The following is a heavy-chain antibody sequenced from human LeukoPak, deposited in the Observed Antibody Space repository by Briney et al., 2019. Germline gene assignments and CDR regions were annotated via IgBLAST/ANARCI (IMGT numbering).Heavy chain of an antibody. V-gene: IGHV5-51*01. Sequence: GESLKISCKGSGYRFASNWIGWVRQMPGKGLEWMGIIYPGDSDTRYSPSFQGQVTISADKSISTAYLQWSSLKASDTAMYYCAGHASVGSGSYYWPDYWGQGTLVTVSS. CDR2: IYPGDSDT. CDR1: GYRFASNW. D-gene: IGHD3-10*01. J-gene: IGHJ4*02. CDR3: AGHASVGSGSYYWPDY.